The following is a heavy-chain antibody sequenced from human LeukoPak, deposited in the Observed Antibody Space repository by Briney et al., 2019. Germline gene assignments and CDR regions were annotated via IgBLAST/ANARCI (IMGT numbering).Heavy chain of an antibody. CDR1: GGSISSGSYF. D-gene: IGHD3-16*01. CDR2: FYYSGST. CDR3: ARVRFYYFDY. J-gene: IGHJ4*02. V-gene: IGHV4-39*01. Sequence: SEILSLTCTVSGGSISSGSYFWGWIRQPPGMGLQWIGSFYYSGSTYYSPSLKSRLTISVDTSKNQFSLKLSSVTAADTAVYYCARVRFYYFDYWGQGTLVTVSS.